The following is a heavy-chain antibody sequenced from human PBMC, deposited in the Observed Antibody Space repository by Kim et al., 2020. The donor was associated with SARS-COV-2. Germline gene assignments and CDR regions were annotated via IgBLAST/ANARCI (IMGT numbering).Heavy chain of an antibody. CDR3: ARVVKQQLVREKDAFDI. Sequence: ASVKVSCKASGYTFTSYGISWVRQAPGQGLEWMGWISAYNGNTNYAQKLQGRVTMTTDTSTSTACMELRSLRSDDTAVYYCARVVKQQLVREKDAFDIWGQGTMVTVSS. J-gene: IGHJ3*02. D-gene: IGHD6-13*01. CDR2: ISAYNGNT. V-gene: IGHV1-18*01. CDR1: GYTFTSYG.